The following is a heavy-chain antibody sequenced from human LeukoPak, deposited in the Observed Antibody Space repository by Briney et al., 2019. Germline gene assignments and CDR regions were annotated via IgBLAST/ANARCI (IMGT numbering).Heavy chain of an antibody. CDR1: GFTFSGHE. D-gene: IGHD3-10*01. CDR2: ISSGGSTI. J-gene: IGHJ4*02. CDR3: ARTFRGIDY. V-gene: IGHV3-48*03. Sequence: GGSLRLSCAVSGFTFSGHEMNWVRQAPGKGLEWVSYISSGGSTIYYADSVEGRFTISRDNAKNSLYLQMNSLRAEDTAVYYCARTFRGIDYWGQGTLVTVSS.